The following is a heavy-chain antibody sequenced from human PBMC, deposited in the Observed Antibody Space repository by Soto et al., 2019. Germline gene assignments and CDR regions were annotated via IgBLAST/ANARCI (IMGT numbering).Heavy chain of an antibody. J-gene: IGHJ4*02. CDR3: ATAPLPISGPEFAFDY. CDR2: ISTYNGNT. Sequence: ASVTVSRQASGYTFPRYVIRWVGQAPGQGLEWMGWISTYNGNTNYAQKLQGRVTMTTDTSTSTAHMELRSLRSDDTAVYYCATAPLPISGPEFAFDYWGQGTLVTVSS. V-gene: IGHV1-18*04. CDR1: GYTFPRYV. D-gene: IGHD1-20*01.